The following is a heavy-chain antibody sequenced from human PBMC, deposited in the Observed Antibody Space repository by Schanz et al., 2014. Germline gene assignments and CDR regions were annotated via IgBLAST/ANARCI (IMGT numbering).Heavy chain of an antibody. V-gene: IGHV3-7*01. CDR3: AVLGGFGELPLDY. CDR1: GFSFSDYW. J-gene: IGHJ4*02. Sequence: EVQLVESEGGLVQPGGSLRLSCAGSGFSFSDYWMGWVRQAPGKGLEWVANIKKDGSENYYADSVKGRFIISRDNSKNTLYLQMNSLRAEDTAVYYCAVLGGFGELPLDYRGQGTLVTVSS. D-gene: IGHD3-10*01. CDR2: IKKDGSEN.